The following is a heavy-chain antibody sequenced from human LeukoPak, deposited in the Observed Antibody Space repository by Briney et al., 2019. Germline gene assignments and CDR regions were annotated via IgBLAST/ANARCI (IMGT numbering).Heavy chain of an antibody. CDR3: ARARGVTTNVDY. CDR1: GFTFSSYW. V-gene: IGHV3-7*03. CDR2: IKQDGGES. D-gene: IGHD4-17*01. Sequence: GGSLRLSCAASGFTFSSYWMTWVRQAPGKGLEWVANIKQDGGESYYVDSVKGRFTISRENAKNSLYLQMNNLRAEDTAVYYCARARGVTTNVDYWGQGTLVTVSS. J-gene: IGHJ4*02.